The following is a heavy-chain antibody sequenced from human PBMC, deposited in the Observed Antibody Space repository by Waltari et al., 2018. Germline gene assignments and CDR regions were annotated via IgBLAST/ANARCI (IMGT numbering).Heavy chain of an antibody. V-gene: IGHV1-2*02. CDR3: ARDRTTMAARPGDY. D-gene: IGHD6-6*01. Sequence: QVLLVQSGAEVKKPGASVKVSCKASGYIFTNYYLHGVRQAPGQGPEWMGWVNPDTGNANYAPNFRGRVTMTWDTTINTAFMDLSGLKSADTAVYYCARDRTTMAARPGDYWGQGTLVTVSS. CDR1: GYIFTNYY. J-gene: IGHJ4*02. CDR2: VNPDTGNA.